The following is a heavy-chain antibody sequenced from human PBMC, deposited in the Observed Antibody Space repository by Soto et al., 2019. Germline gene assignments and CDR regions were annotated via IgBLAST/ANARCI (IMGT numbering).Heavy chain of an antibody. CDR2: IGTAGDT. D-gene: IGHD3-9*01. CDR1: GFTFSGYD. J-gene: IGHJ5*02. CDR3: ARGKGTYYDTLTGYYSGWFDP. Sequence: EVQLVESGGGLVQPGGSLRLSCAASGFTFSGYDMHWVRQATGKGLEWVSAIGTAGDTYYPGSVKGRFTISRENAKNSLYLQMNSLRAGDTAVYYCARGKGTYYDTLTGYYSGWFDPWGQGTLVTVSS. V-gene: IGHV3-13*01.